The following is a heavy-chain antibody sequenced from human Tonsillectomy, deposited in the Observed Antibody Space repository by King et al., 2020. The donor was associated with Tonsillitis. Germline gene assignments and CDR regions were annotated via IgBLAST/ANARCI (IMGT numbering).Heavy chain of an antibody. Sequence: LQLQESGPGLVKPSETLSLTCTVSGGSISSSSYYWGWIRQPPGKGLEWIGSIYYSGSTYYNPSLKSRVTISVDTSKNQFSLKLSSVTAADTAGYYCARQSYNWNYGRAGEDWFDPWGQGTLVTVSS. J-gene: IGHJ5*02. CDR2: IYYSGST. D-gene: IGHD1-7*01. V-gene: IGHV4-39*01. CDR1: GGSISSSSYY. CDR3: ARQSYNWNYGRAGEDWFDP.